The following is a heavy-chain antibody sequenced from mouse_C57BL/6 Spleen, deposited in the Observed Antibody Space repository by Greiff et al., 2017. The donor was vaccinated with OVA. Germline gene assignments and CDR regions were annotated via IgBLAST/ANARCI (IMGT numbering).Heavy chain of an antibody. CDR1: GFSFNPYA. Sequence: EVKLVESGGGLVQPKGSLKLSCAASGFSFNPYAMNWVRQAPGKGLEWVARIRSKSNNNATYYAASVKDRFTISRDDSESMLYLKMNNLKTEDTAMYYCVRHLTGTGFDYWGQGTTLTVSS. CDR2: IRSKSNNNAT. J-gene: IGHJ2*01. V-gene: IGHV10-1*01. CDR3: VRHLTGTGFDY. D-gene: IGHD4-1*01.